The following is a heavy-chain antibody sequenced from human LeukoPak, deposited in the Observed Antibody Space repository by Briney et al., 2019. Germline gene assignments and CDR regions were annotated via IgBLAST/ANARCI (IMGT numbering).Heavy chain of an antibody. CDR3: AKDRDGGSNTKAKGLDY. CDR1: GFTFSSYA. CDR2: ISAGGGTT. J-gene: IGHJ4*02. D-gene: IGHD2-8*01. V-gene: IGHV3-23*01. Sequence: PGGSLRLSCAASGFTFSSYAMSWVRQAPGEGLEWVSGISAGGGTTYYADSVKGRFTISRDKSKSTLYLQMNSLTVEDTAVYYCAKDRDGGSNTKAKGLDYWGQGTPVTVSS.